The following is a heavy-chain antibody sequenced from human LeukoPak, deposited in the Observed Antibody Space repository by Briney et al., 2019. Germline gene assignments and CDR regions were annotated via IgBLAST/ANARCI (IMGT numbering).Heavy chain of an antibody. CDR1: GFTFSSYS. D-gene: IGHD6-19*01. Sequence: GGSLRLSCAASGFTFSSYSMNWVRQAPGKGLEWVSSVTSSSSYIYYADSVEGRFTISRDNAKNSLYLQMNSLRAEDTAVYYCARDQSSGFDYWGQGTLVTVSS. CDR3: ARDQSSGFDY. CDR2: VTSSSSYI. J-gene: IGHJ4*02. V-gene: IGHV3-21*01.